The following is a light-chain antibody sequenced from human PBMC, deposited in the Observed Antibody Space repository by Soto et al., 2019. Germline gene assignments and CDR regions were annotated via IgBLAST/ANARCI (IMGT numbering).Light chain of an antibody. Sequence: ETVLTQSPGTLSLSPGERATLSCRASQSVSSSYLAWYQQKPGQAPRLLIYGASSRATGIPDRFSGSGSGTDFTLTISRLEPEDFAVYYCQQYGSSPGLTFGGGTKVEIK. J-gene: IGKJ4*01. CDR1: QSVSSSY. CDR3: QQYGSSPGLT. V-gene: IGKV3-20*01. CDR2: GAS.